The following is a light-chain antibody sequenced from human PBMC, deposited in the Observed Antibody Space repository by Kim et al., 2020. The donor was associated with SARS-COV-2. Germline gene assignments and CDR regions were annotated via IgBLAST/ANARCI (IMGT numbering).Light chain of an antibody. CDR3: QQYGSL. CDR1: QSVSSSY. Sequence: EIVLTQSPGTLSLSPGERATLSCRASQSVSSSYLAWYQQKPGQAPRLLIYVASSRATGIPDRFSGSGSGTDFTLTISRLEPEDFAVYYCQQYGSLFGQGTKLEIK. J-gene: IGKJ2*01. CDR2: VAS. V-gene: IGKV3-20*01.